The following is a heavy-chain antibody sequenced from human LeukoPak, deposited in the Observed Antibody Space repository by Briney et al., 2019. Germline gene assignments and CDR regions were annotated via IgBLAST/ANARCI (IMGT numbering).Heavy chain of an antibody. CDR3: AREEIYYDFWSGPSSKDRNWFDP. V-gene: IGHV4-30-4*01. CDR1: GGSISSGDYY. J-gene: IGHJ5*02. CDR2: IYYSGST. Sequence: SETLSLTCTVSGGSISSGDYYWSWIRQPPGKGLGWIGYIYYSGSTYYNPSLKSRVTISVDTSKNQFSLKLSSVTAADTAVYYCAREEIYYDFWSGPSSKDRNWFDPWGQGTLVTVSS. D-gene: IGHD3-3*01.